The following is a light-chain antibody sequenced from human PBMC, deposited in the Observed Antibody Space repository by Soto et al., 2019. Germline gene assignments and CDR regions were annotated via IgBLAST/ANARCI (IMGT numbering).Light chain of an antibody. CDR2: AAS. V-gene: IGKV1-8*01. CDR1: QGISSY. Sequence: AIRMTQSPSSFSASTGDRVTITCRASQGISSYLAWYQQKPGKAPKLLLYAASTLQSGVPSRFSGSGSGTDFTLTISCLQSEDFATYYCQQYYSYSLTCGGGTKVEIK. CDR3: QQYYSYSLT. J-gene: IGKJ4*01.